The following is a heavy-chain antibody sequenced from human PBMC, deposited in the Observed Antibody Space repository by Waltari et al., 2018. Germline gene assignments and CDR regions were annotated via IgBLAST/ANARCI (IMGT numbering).Heavy chain of an antibody. D-gene: IGHD5-12*01. Sequence: QLQLQESGPGLVKPSETLSLTCTVSGGSISSSSYYWGWIRQPPGKGLEWIGSIYYSGRAYHNPSLKSRVTMSVYTSKNQFSLKLSSVTAADTAVYYCASRRDGYNSLDYWGQGTLVTVSS. CDR1: GGSISSSSYY. V-gene: IGHV4-39*01. J-gene: IGHJ4*02. CDR2: IYYSGRA. CDR3: ASRRDGYNSLDY.